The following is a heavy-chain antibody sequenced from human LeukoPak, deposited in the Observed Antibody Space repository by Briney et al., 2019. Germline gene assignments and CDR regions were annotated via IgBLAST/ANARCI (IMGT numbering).Heavy chain of an antibody. D-gene: IGHD6-19*01. CDR1: GGSFSGYY. Sequence: SETLSLTCAVYGGSFSGYYWSWIRQPPGKGLEWIGEINHSGSTNYNPSLRSRVTISVDTSKNQFSLKLSSVTAADTAVYYCARCRRGSSGWRGYYFDYWGQGTLVTVSS. V-gene: IGHV4-34*01. CDR2: INHSGST. CDR3: ARCRRGSSGWRGYYFDY. J-gene: IGHJ4*02.